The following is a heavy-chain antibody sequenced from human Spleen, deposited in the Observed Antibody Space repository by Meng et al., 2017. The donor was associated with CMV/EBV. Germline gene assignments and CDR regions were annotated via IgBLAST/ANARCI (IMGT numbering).Heavy chain of an antibody. J-gene: IGHJ4*02. CDR2: IIPVIGVP. Sequence: TFRSYAIDGVRQAPGEGLEWMGSIIPVIGVPTYAETFQGRVTLTADKSTSTAYMELSSLRSDDTAVYYCARSEDYYDSSGYYGSFGYWGQGTLVTVSS. D-gene: IGHD3-22*01. CDR1: TFRSYA. CDR3: ARSEDYYDSSGYYGSFGY. V-gene: IGHV1-69*04.